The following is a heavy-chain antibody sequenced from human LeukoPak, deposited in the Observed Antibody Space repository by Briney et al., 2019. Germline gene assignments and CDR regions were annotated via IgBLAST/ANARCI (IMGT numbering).Heavy chain of an antibody. J-gene: IGHJ4*02. Sequence: PGGSLRLACAASGFTVSRNYMSWVRQAPGKGLEWVSVISSGGNTYYTDSVKGRFTISRDNSKNTLYLQMNSLRAEDTAVYYCARDRRGGYGSSKDYWGQGTLVTVSS. CDR3: ARDRRGGYGSSKDY. CDR2: ISSGGNT. V-gene: IGHV3-53*05. CDR1: GFTVSRNY. D-gene: IGHD1-26*01.